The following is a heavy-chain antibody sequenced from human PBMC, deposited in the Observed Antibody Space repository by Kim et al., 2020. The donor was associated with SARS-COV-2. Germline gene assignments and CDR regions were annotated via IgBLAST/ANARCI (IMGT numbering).Heavy chain of an antibody. CDR2: ISGSGGST. V-gene: IGHV3-23*01. Sequence: GGSLRLSCAASGFTFSSYAMSWVRQAPGKGLEWVSAISGSGGSTYYADSVKGRFTISRDNSKNTLYLQMNSLRAEDTAVYYCAKALGRIAAAGTLFDYWGQGTLVTVSS. CDR1: GFTFSSYA. CDR3: AKALGRIAAAGTLFDY. J-gene: IGHJ4*02. D-gene: IGHD6-13*01.